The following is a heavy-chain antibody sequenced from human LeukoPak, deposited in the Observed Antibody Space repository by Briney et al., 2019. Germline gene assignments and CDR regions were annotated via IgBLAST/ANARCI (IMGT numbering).Heavy chain of an antibody. Sequence: SETLSLTCAVYGGSFSGYYWSWIRQPPGKGLEWIGEINHSGSTNYNPSLKSRVTISVDTSKNQFSLKLCSVTAADTAVYYCARRTTVTAFDYWGQGTLVTVSS. V-gene: IGHV4-34*01. CDR3: ARRTTVTAFDY. CDR1: GGSFSGYY. D-gene: IGHD4-17*01. J-gene: IGHJ4*02. CDR2: INHSGST.